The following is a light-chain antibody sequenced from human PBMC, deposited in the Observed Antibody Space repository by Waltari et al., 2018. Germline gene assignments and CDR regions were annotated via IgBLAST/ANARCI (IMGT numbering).Light chain of an antibody. CDR1: GSNIGAGFD. V-gene: IGLV1-40*01. CDR2: GST. CDR3: QSYDTSLSVV. J-gene: IGLJ3*02. Sequence: QSVLTQAPSMSGAPGQRVTISCTGSGSNIGAGFDVHWYQQLPRAAPKLLIYGSTRRPLGVPDLFFGSTSGTSASLVIIGLQPEDEAVYYCQSYDTSLSVVFGGGTKLTVL.